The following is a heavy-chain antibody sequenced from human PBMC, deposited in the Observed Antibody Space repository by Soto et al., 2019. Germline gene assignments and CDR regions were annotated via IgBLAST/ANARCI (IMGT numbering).Heavy chain of an antibody. CDR2: ISYDGSNK. CDR1: GFTFSSYA. Sequence: GGSLRLSCAASGFTFSSYAMHWVRQAPGKGLEWVAVISYDGSNKYYADSVKGRFTISRDNSKNTLYLQMNSLRAEDTCYREAFYEYWGQGTRVTVSS. D-gene: IGHD3-16*02. CDR3: FYEY. V-gene: IGHV3-30-3*01. J-gene: IGHJ4*02.